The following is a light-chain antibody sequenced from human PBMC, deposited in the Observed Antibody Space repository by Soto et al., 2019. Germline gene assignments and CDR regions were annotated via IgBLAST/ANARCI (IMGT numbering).Light chain of an antibody. J-gene: IGLJ1*01. CDR3: SSYTKNSPYV. CDR2: DVS. Sequence: QSVLTQPPSVSAAPGQKVTISCTGTSSDVGGYDYVSWYQHHPGKAPKLMIYDVSNRPSGVSSRFSGSKSDNTASLTIYGLQAEDEADYYCSSYTKNSPYVFGTGTKLTVL. V-gene: IGLV2-14*01. CDR1: SSDVGGYDY.